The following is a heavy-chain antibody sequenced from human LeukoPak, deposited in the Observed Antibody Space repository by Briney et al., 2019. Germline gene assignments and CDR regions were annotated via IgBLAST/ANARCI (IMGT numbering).Heavy chain of an antibody. Sequence: SETLSLTCTVSGGSISSSSYYWGWIRQPPGKGLEWIGSIYYSGSTNYNPSLKSRVTISVDTSKNQFSLKLSSVTAADTAVYYCASLYYYGSKGDAFDIWGQGTMVTVSS. D-gene: IGHD3-10*01. CDR3: ASLYYYGSKGDAFDI. CDR2: IYYSGST. J-gene: IGHJ3*02. CDR1: GGSISSSSYY. V-gene: IGHV4-39*07.